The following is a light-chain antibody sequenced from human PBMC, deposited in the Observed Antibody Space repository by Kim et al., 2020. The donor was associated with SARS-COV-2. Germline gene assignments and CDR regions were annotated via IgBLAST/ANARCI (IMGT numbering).Light chain of an antibody. CDR1: QGISSA. Sequence: AIQLTQSPSSLSASVEDRVTITCRASQGISSALAWYQQKPGKAPKLLIYDASSLESGVPSRFSGSGSGTDFTLTISSLQPEDFATYYCQQFNSYPTFGGGTKVDIK. CDR3: QQFNSYPT. CDR2: DAS. V-gene: IGKV1-13*02. J-gene: IGKJ4*01.